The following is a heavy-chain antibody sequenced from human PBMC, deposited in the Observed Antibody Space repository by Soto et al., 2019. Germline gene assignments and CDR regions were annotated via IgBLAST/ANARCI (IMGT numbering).Heavy chain of an antibody. D-gene: IGHD4-17*01. CDR2: IYYSGST. J-gene: IGHJ6*02. CDR1: GGSISSSSYY. V-gene: IGHV4-39*01. Sequence: ASETLSLTCTVSGGSISSSSYYWGWIRQPPGKGLEWIGSIYYSGSTYYNPSLKSRVTISVDTSKNQFSLKLSSVTAADTAVYYCARTTHRTTLYGMDVWGQGTTVTVSS. CDR3: ARTTHRTTLYGMDV.